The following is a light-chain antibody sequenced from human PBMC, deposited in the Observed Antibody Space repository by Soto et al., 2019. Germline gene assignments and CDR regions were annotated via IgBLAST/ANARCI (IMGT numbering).Light chain of an antibody. J-gene: IGKJ1*01. Sequence: IVLTQSPGTLSLSPGERATLSCRASQTISSRNLAWYQQKPGPAPRLLIYDVSSRATGIPSRFSGSGSGTAFTLTITRLEPEDVAVYYCQQYDSSRTFGQGTKVEIK. CDR3: QQYDSSRT. CDR1: QTISSRN. CDR2: DVS. V-gene: IGKV3-20*01.